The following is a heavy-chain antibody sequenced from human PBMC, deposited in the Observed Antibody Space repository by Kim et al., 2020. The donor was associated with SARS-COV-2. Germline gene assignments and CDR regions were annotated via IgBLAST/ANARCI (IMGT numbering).Heavy chain of an antibody. J-gene: IGHJ1*01. Sequence: SETLSLTCAVYGGSFSGYYWSWIRQPPGKGLEWIGEINHSGSTNYNPSLKSRVTISVDTSKNQFSLKLSSVTAADTAVYYCARVGMDCSSTSCYSLWGRYFQHWGQGTLVTVSS. CDR3: ARVGMDCSSTSCYSLWGRYFQH. CDR2: INHSGST. CDR1: GGSFSGYY. V-gene: IGHV4-34*01. D-gene: IGHD2-2*01.